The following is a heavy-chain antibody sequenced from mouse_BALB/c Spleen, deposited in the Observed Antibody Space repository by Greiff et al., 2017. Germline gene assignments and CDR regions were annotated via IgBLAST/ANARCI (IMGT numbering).Heavy chain of an antibody. D-gene: IGHD1-2*01. J-gene: IGHJ2*01. V-gene: IGHV1-9*01. CDR2: ILPGSGST. CDR3: ASLRLPYYFDY. CDR1: GYTFSSYW. Sequence: QVQLQQSGAELMKPGASVKISCKATGYTFSSYWIEWVKQRPGHGLEWIGEILPGSGSTNYNEKFKGKATFTADTSSNTAYMQLSSLTSEDSAVYYCASLRLPYYFDYWGQGTTLTVSS.